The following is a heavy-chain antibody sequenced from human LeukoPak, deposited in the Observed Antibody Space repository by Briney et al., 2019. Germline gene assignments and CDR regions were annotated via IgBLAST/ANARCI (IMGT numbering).Heavy chain of an antibody. CDR1: GGSISSGDYS. V-gene: IGHV4-30-2*01. CDR3: ARYASGGDWPGYDP. Sequence: ASETLSLTCAVSGGSISSGDYSWSWIRQPAGKALEWIGSIHHSGSTSYNPSLRSRITISVDKTKTPFSLRLSAVAATATALYFCARYASGGDWPGYDPWGQGTMVTVSS. D-gene: IGHD2-21*02. J-gene: IGHJ5*02. CDR2: IHHSGST.